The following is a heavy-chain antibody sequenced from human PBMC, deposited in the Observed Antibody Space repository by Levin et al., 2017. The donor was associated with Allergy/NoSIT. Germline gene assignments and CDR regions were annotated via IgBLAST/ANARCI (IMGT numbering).Heavy chain of an antibody. D-gene: IGHD3-10*01. V-gene: IGHV3-15*01. CDR3: TTDHVLLWFRELLPLDY. J-gene: IGHJ4*02. CDR2: IKSKTDGGTT. Sequence: GESLKISCAASGFTFSNAWMSWVRQAPGKGLEWVGRIKSKTDGGTTDYAAPVKGRFTISRDDSKNTLYLQMNSLKTEDTAVYYCTTDHVLLWFRELLPLDYWGQGTLVTVSS. CDR1: GFTFSNAW.